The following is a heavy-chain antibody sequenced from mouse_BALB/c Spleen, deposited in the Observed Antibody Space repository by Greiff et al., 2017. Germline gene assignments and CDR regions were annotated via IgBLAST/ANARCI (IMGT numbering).Heavy chain of an antibody. Sequence: EVMLVESGGGLVKPGGSLKLSCAASGFAFSSYDMSWVRQTPEKRLEWVAYISSGGGSTYYPDTVKGRFTISRDNAKNTLYLQMSSLKSEDTAMYYCARQNYRYDDWFAYWGQGTLVTVSA. V-gene: IGHV5-12-1*01. J-gene: IGHJ3*01. D-gene: IGHD2-14*01. CDR3: ARQNYRYDDWFAY. CDR1: GFAFSSYD. CDR2: ISSGGGST.